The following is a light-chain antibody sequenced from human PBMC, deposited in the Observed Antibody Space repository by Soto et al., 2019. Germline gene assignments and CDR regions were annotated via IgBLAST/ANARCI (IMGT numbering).Light chain of an antibody. J-gene: IGKJ2*01. Sequence: DIVMTQSPDSLAVSLGERATINCKSSQSVLYSSNNKNHLAWYQQKPGQPPKLLIYWASTRESGVPDRFSGSGSGTDFTLTISSLQAEDVAVYYCQQYYSIPYTLGQGTKLEIK. CDR2: WAS. CDR3: QQYYSIPYT. V-gene: IGKV4-1*01. CDR1: QSVLYSSNNKNH.